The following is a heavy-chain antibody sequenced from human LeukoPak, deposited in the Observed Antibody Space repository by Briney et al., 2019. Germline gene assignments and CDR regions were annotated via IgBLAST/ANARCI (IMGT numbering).Heavy chain of an antibody. CDR1: GDSVSTNSVA. Sequence: SQTLSFTCAISGDSVSTNSVAYNWIRQSPSRGLEWLGRTYYRSKWNYEYAVSVRSRITVNLDTSKNQFSLQLNSVTPDDTAVYYCARAVIGTTRYFESWGQGTLVTVSS. V-gene: IGHV6-1*01. J-gene: IGHJ4*02. CDR3: ARAVIGTTRYFES. CDR2: TYYRSKWNY. D-gene: IGHD1-1*01.